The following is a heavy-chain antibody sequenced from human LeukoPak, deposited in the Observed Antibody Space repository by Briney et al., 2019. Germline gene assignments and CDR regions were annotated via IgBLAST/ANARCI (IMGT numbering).Heavy chain of an antibody. CDR1: GGSISSYY. V-gene: IGHV4-59*12. Sequence: SETLSLTCTVSGGSISSYYWSWIRQPPGKGLEWIGYIYHSGSTYYNPSLKSRVTISVDRSKNQFSLKLSSVTAADTAVYYCARESAVAGGEFDYWGQGTLVTVSS. CDR3: ARESAVAGGEFDY. CDR2: IYHSGST. D-gene: IGHD6-19*01. J-gene: IGHJ4*02.